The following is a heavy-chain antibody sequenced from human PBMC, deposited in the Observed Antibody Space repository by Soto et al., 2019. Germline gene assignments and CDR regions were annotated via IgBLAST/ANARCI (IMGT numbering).Heavy chain of an antibody. Sequence: QFQLVQSGAEVKKPGASVKVSCKASGYNFTRFGISWVRQAPGHGLEWMGWMGAHSGHTRQAQKFQGRLTMTTDASINTAYIDLRSLTSEDAALDYCGRERQHLAQEDYYQFNGMDVWGQGTTVIVSS. D-gene: IGHD6-13*01. CDR2: MGAHSGHT. V-gene: IGHV1-18*01. J-gene: IGHJ6*02. CDR1: GYNFTRFG. CDR3: GRERQHLAQEDYYQFNGMDV.